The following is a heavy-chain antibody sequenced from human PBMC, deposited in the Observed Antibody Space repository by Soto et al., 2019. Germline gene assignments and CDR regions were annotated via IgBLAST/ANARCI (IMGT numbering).Heavy chain of an antibody. CDR2: ISGSGGST. J-gene: IGHJ4*02. Sequence: EVQLLEFGGGLVQPGGSLRLSRAASGFTCSSYAMSWVRQAPGKGLEWVSVISGSGGSTYYADSVKGRFTISRDNSKNTLYLQMNSLRAEDTAVYYCAKRAAGTSFDYWGQGTLVTVSS. CDR3: AKRAAGTSFDY. CDR1: GFTCSSYA. V-gene: IGHV3-23*01. D-gene: IGHD6-13*01.